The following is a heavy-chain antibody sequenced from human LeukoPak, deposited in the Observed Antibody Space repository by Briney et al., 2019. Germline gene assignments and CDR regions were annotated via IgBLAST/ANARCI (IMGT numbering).Heavy chain of an antibody. CDR3: ARGVGATGVDYYYYYMDV. V-gene: IGHV4-34*01. CDR1: GGSFGGYY. J-gene: IGHJ6*03. D-gene: IGHD1-26*01. Sequence: SETLSLTCAVYGGSFGGYYWSWIRQPPGKGLEWIGEINHSGSTNYNPSLKSRVTISVDTSKNQFSLQLSSVTAADTAVYYCARGVGATGVDYYYYYMDVWGKGTTVTVSS. CDR2: INHSGST.